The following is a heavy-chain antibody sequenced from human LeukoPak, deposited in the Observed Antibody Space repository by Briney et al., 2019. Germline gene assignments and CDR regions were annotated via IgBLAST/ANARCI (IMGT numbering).Heavy chain of an antibody. CDR1: GGTFSSHA. J-gene: IGHJ6*02. V-gene: IGHV1-69*13. CDR3: ARGRYSSSINSMDV. CDR2: IIPIFGTA. Sequence: SVKVSCKASGGTFSSHAISWVRQAPGQGLEWMGGIIPIFGTANYAQKFQGRVTITADESTSTAYMELSSLRSEDTAVYYCARGRYSSSINSMDVWGQGTTVTVSS. D-gene: IGHD6-6*01.